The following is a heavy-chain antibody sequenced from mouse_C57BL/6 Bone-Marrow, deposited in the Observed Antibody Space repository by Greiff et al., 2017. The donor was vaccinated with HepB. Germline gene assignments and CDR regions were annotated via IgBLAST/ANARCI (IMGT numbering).Heavy chain of an antibody. CDR1: GYTFTSYW. V-gene: IGHV1-50*01. CDR3: ASSFDYYGSSLYAMDY. CDR2: IDPSDSYT. Sequence: QVQLQQPGAELVKPGASVKLSCKASGYTFTSYWMQWVKQRPGQGLEWIGEIDPSDSYTNYNQKFKGKATLTVDTSSSTAYMQLSSLTSEDSAVYYCASSFDYYGSSLYAMDYWGQGTSVTVSS. J-gene: IGHJ4*01. D-gene: IGHD1-1*01.